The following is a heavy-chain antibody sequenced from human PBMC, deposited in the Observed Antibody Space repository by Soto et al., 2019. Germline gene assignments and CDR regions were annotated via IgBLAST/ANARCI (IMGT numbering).Heavy chain of an antibody. V-gene: IGHV1-18*04. CDR3: ARDGERDTGLNFYYYLHGMDA. CDR2: ISPYNGTT. Sequence: ASVKVSCKASGYTFISYYLHWVRQAPGQGLEWMGWISPYNGTTKYAEKFQGEMTMTTDTATSTAYMDLRSLRSDDTAVYYCARDGERDTGLNFYYYLHGMDAWGQGTRVTVSS. CDR1: GYTFISYY. D-gene: IGHD1-1*01. J-gene: IGHJ6*02.